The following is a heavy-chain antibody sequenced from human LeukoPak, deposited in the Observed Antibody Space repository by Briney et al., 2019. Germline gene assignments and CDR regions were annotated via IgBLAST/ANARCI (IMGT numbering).Heavy chain of an antibody. D-gene: IGHD4-17*01. J-gene: IGHJ5*02. CDR3: ARGPQPGLRPGWFDP. Sequence: PSETLSLTCTVSGGSISSHYWSWLRQPPGKGLEWIGYIYYSGSTNYNPSLKSRVTISVDTSKNQFSLKLSSVTAADTAVYYCARGPQPGLRPGWFDPWGQGTLVTVSS. CDR2: IYYSGST. CDR1: GGSISSHY. V-gene: IGHV4-59*11.